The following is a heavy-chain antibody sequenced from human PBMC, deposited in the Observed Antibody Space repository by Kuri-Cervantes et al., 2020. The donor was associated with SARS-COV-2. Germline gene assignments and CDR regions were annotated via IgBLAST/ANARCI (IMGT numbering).Heavy chain of an antibody. J-gene: IGHJ6*02. CDR3: ASGYILTGYYMAHYYYYGMDV. V-gene: IGHV1-69*13. D-gene: IGHD3-9*01. Sequence: SVKVSCKASGGTFSSYAISWVRQAPGQGLEWMGGIIPIFGTANYAQKFQGRVTITADESTSTAYMELSSLRSEDTAVYYCASGYILTGYYMAHYYYYGMDVWGQGTTVTVSS. CDR1: GGTFSSYA. CDR2: IIPIFGTA.